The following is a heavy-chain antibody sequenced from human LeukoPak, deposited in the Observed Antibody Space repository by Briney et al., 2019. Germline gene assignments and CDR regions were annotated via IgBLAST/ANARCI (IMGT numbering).Heavy chain of an antibody. D-gene: IGHD6-19*01. V-gene: IGHV4-59*12. CDR1: GGSISSYY. Sequence: SETLSLTCTVSGGSISSYYWSWIRQPPGKGLEWIGYIYYTGRTKYNPSLNSRVTISVDTSENQFSLKLSSVTAADTAVYYCAKDGETSGWAPGGDYWGQGTLVTVSS. CDR3: AKDGETSGWAPGGDY. J-gene: IGHJ4*02. CDR2: IYYTGRT.